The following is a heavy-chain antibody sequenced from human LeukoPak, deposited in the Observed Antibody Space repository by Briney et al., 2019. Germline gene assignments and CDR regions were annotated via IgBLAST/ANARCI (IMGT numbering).Heavy chain of an antibody. V-gene: IGHV3-7*01. D-gene: IGHD2-2*01. J-gene: IGHJ6*03. Sequence: PGGSLRLSCAASGFTFSSYWMSWVRQAPGKGLEWVANIKQDGSEKYYVDSVKGRFTISRDNAKNSLYLQMNSLRAEDTAVYYCASCCRVPSYSYYYMGVWGKGTTVTVSS. CDR1: GFTFSSYW. CDR3: ASCCRVPSYSYYYMGV. CDR2: IKQDGSEK.